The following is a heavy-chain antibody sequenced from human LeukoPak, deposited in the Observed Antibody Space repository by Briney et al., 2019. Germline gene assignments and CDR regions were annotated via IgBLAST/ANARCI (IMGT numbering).Heavy chain of an antibody. CDR1: GGSISSYY. CDR2: IYYSGST. V-gene: IGHV4-59*08. CDR3: ARGLGEYAFDI. J-gene: IGHJ3*02. D-gene: IGHD3-16*01. Sequence: PSETLSPTCTVSGGSISSYYWSRVRQPPGKGLEWIGYIYYSGSTNYNPSLESRVTISVDTSKNQFSLKLSSVTAADTAVYYCARGLGEYAFDIWGQGTMVTVSS.